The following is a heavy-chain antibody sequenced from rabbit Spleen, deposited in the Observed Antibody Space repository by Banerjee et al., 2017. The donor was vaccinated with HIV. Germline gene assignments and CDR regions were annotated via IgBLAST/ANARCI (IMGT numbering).Heavy chain of an antibody. CDR3: ARAIVPWLGLTRLDL. CDR2: INAVTGKA. J-gene: IGHJ3*01. Sequence: QSLEESGGGLVRPEGSLKLSCTASGFSFSSSDYMCWVRQAPGKGLEWISCINAVTGKAVYASWAKGRFTFSKTSSTTVTLQMTSLTVADTATYFCARAIVPWLGLTRLDLWGQGTLVTVS. CDR1: GFSFSSSDY. V-gene: IGHV1S40*01. D-gene: IGHD4-1*01.